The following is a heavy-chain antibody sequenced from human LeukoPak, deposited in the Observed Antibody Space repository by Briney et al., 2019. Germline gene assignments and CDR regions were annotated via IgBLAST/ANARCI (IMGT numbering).Heavy chain of an antibody. CDR3: AKAPGGGNWN. Sequence: GGSLRLSCVASGFTFSAYAMTWVRQAPGKGLEWVSVISGSGRSGTNYANSVKGRFTISRDISKNTLYLQMNSLRVEDTAIYYCAKAPGGGNWNWGQGTLVTVSS. D-gene: IGHD1-20*01. CDR2: ISGSGRSGT. V-gene: IGHV3-23*01. CDR1: GFTFSAYA. J-gene: IGHJ4*02.